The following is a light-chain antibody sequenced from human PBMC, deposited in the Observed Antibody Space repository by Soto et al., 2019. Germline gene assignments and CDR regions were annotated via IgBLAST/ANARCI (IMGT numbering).Light chain of an antibody. J-gene: IGLJ1*01. CDR3: SSYGGSSSALSV. Sequence: QSALTQPASVSGSAGQSITISCTGTSSDVGGSKYVSWYQQHPGQAPKLMIYDVSNRPSGISDRFSGSKSGYTASLTISGLQTEDEADYYCSSYGGSSSALSVFGTGTKLTV. CDR2: DVS. V-gene: IGLV2-14*03. CDR1: SSDVGGSKY.